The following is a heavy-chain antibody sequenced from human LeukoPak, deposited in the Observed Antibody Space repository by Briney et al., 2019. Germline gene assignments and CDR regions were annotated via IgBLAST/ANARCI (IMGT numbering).Heavy chain of an antibody. Sequence: GASVKVSCKPSGYTFTGYFIQWVRQAPGQGLEWMGWINPNSGGTNYAQNFQGRVTMTRDTSISTAYMELSRLSSDDTAVYYCALQNDSSPFDYWGQGTLVTVSS. CDR3: ALQNDSSPFDY. CDR2: INPNSGGT. V-gene: IGHV1-2*02. CDR1: GYTFTGYF. J-gene: IGHJ4*02. D-gene: IGHD3-22*01.